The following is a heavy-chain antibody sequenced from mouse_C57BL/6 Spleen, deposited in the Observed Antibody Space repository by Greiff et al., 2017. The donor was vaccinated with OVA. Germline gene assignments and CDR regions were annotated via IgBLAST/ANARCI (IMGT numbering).Heavy chain of an antibody. J-gene: IGHJ2*01. CDR1: GYAFSSSW. V-gene: IGHV1-82*01. D-gene: IGHD3-3*01. CDR2: IYPGDGDT. CDR3: AREGFTGLFDY. Sequence: QVQLQQSGPELVKPGASVKISCKASGYAFSSSWMNWVKQRPGKGLEWIGRIYPGDGDTNYNGKFQGKATLTADKSSSTAYMQLSSLTSEDSAVYFCAREGFTGLFDYWGQGTTLTVSS.